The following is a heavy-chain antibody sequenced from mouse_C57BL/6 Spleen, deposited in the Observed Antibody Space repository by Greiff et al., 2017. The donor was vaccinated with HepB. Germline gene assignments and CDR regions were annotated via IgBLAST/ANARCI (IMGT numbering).Heavy chain of an antibody. Sequence: QVQLKQPGAELVKPGASVKLSCKASGYTFTSYWMHWVKQRPGQGLEWIGMIHPNSGSTNYNEKFKSKATLTVDKSSSTAYMQLSSLTSEDSAVYYCARSITTVVAPSWYFDVWGTGTTVTVSS. CDR1: GYTFTSYW. CDR2: IHPNSGST. CDR3: ARSITTVVAPSWYFDV. J-gene: IGHJ1*03. D-gene: IGHD1-1*01. V-gene: IGHV1-64*01.